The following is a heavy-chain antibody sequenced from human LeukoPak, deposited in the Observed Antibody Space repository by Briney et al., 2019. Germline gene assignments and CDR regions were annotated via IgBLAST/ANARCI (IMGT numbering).Heavy chain of an antibody. J-gene: IGHJ4*02. V-gene: IGHV3-15*01. CDR3: TTDLPNGITIFPAFDY. CDR1: GFTFSNAW. CDR2: IKSKTDGGTT. D-gene: IGHD3-9*01. Sequence: GGSLRLSCAASGFTFSNAWMSWVRQAPGKGLEWVGRIKSKTDGGTTDYAAPVKGRFTISRDDSKNTLYLQMNSLKTEDTAVYYCTTDLPNGITIFPAFDYWGQGTLVTVSS.